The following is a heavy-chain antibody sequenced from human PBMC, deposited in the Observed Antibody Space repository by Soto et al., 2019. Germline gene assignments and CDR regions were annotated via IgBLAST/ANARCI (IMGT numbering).Heavy chain of an antibody. CDR2: IWYDATKE. J-gene: IGHJ4*02. Sequence: GGSLRLSCAASGFTFSAYGMHWVRQAPGKGLEWVAVIWYDATKEYYADSVKGRFAISRDNSKNSLYLQMNSPRAEDTAVYYCARDLGHGNGPFDYWGQGALVTVSS. D-gene: IGHD3-16*01. V-gene: IGHV3-33*01. CDR3: ARDLGHGNGPFDY. CDR1: GFTFSAYG.